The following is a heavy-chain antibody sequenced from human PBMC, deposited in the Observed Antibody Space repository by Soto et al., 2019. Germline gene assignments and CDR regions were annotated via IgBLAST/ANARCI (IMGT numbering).Heavy chain of an antibody. CDR2: ISGIFGST. D-gene: IGHD3-22*01. CDR3: AKEKFTRRSGYYSNFDY. CDR1: GFTFSSYA. J-gene: IGHJ4*02. Sequence: GGSLRLSCAASGFTFSSYAMIWVRQAPVNGLEFVSAISGIFGSTYYADSVKGRFTISRYNSKNTLYLQMNSLRAYYTAVYYFAKEKFTRRSGYYSNFDYWGQGTLVTVSS. V-gene: IGHV3-23*01.